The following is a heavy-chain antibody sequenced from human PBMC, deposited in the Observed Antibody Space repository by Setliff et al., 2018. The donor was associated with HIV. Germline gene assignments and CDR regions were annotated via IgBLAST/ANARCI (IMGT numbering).Heavy chain of an antibody. CDR1: GASIDRFF. Sequence: SETLSLTCPVSGASIDRFFWSWIRQPPGKGLEWIGNVYFSGDATYNPSLRSRVSISIQTSRSQFSLTLRSVTAADTATYYCARDLASSYFDFWGQGALVTVSS. V-gene: IGHV4-59*01. CDR3: ARDLASSYFDF. J-gene: IGHJ4*02. CDR2: VYFSGDA. D-gene: IGHD3-16*01.